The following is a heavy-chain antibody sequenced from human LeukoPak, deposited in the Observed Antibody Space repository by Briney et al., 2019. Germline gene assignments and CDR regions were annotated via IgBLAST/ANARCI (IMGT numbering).Heavy chain of an antibody. Sequence: SETLSLTCTVSGGSISSYYWSWIRQPPGKGLEWIGYIYCSGSTNYNPSLKSRVTISVDTSKNQFSLKLSSVTAADTAVYYCARMVQRNWFDPWGQGTLVTVSS. CDR3: ARMVQRNWFDP. V-gene: IGHV4-59*01. CDR1: GGSISSYY. CDR2: IYCSGST. J-gene: IGHJ5*02. D-gene: IGHD3-10*01.